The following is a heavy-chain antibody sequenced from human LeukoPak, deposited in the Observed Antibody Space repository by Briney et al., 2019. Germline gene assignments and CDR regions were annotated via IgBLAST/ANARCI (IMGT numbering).Heavy chain of an antibody. CDR3: ARGRVTTGLDY. CDR2: IYHSGST. D-gene: IGHD4-17*01. V-gene: IGHV4-30-2*01. Sequence: PSQTLSLTCAVSGGSISSGGYSWSWIRQPPGKGLEWIGYIYHSGSTYYNPSLKSRVTISVDRSKNQFSLKLSSVTAADTAVYYCARGRVTTGLDYWGQGTLVTVSS. CDR1: GGSISSGGYS. J-gene: IGHJ4*02.